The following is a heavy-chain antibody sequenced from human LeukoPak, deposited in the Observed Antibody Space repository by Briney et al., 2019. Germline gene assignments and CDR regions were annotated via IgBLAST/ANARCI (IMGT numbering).Heavy chain of an antibody. V-gene: IGHV3-15*01. CDR3: TTTGTA. D-gene: IGHD2-8*02. CDR2: IKTVSGGGAT. CDR1: GFIFSNEW. Sequence: GGSLRLSCATSGFIFSNEWMIWVRQAPGKGLEWVARIKTVSGGGATDYAAPVKGRFTISRDDSKNALYLQMNSLKTEDTAVYYCTTTGTAWGQGTLVTVSS. J-gene: IGHJ1*01.